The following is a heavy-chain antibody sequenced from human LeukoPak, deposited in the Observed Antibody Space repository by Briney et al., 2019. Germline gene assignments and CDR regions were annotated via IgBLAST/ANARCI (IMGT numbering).Heavy chain of an antibody. V-gene: IGHV1-69*04. Sequence: SVKVSCEASGGTFSSYAISWVRQAPGQGLEWMGRIIPILGIANYAQKFQGRVTITADKSTSTAYMELSSLRSDDTATYYCAILAAAKTGDSWGQGTLVSVSS. CDR1: GGTFSSYA. D-gene: IGHD6-13*01. CDR2: IIPILGIA. CDR3: AILAAAKTGDS. J-gene: IGHJ4*02.